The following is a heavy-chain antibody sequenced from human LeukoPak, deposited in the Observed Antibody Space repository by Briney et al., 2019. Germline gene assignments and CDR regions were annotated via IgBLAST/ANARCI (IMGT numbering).Heavy chain of an antibody. CDR2: INHSGST. CDR3: ARGLGYSYGDSYYYGMDV. D-gene: IGHD5-18*01. CDR1: GGSFSGYY. Sequence: SETLSLTCAVYGGSFSGYYWSWIRQPPGKGLEWIGEINHSGSTNYNPSLKSRVTISVDTSKNQFSLKLSSVTAADTAVYYCARGLGYSYGDSYYYGMDVWGQGTTVTVSS. J-gene: IGHJ6*02. V-gene: IGHV4-34*01.